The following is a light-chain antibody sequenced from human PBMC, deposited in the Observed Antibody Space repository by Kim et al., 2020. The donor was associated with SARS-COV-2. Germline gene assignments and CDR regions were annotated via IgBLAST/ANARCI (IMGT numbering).Light chain of an antibody. CDR1: QSVSSN. V-gene: IGKV3-15*01. Sequence: IVMTQSPATLSVSPGERATLSCRASQSVSSNLAWYQQKPGQAPRLLIYGASTRATGIPGRFSGSGSGTEFTLTISSLQSEDFAVYYCQQYSHWPLTFGRGTKVDIK. J-gene: IGKJ4*01. CDR3: QQYSHWPLT. CDR2: GAS.